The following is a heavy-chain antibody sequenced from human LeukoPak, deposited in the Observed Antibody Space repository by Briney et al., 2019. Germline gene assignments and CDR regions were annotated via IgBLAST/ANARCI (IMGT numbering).Heavy chain of an antibody. V-gene: IGHV1-69*04. CDR1: GGTFSTYA. J-gene: IGHJ4*02. Sequence: GASVKVSCTSSGGTFSTYAISWVRQAPGQGLEWVGRIVPILGTANYAQNFQGRVTITADRSTTTAYMELSSLRSEDTAVYYCARVPQGSSWPYYFDCWGQGTLVTVSS. CDR2: IVPILGTA. CDR3: ARVPQGSSWPYYFDC. D-gene: IGHD6-13*01.